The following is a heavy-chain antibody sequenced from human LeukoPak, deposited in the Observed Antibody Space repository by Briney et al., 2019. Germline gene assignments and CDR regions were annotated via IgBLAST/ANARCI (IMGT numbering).Heavy chain of an antibody. D-gene: IGHD3-22*01. J-gene: IGHJ3*02. CDR2: ISAYNGNT. Sequence: ASVKVSCKASGYTFSSYGISWVRQAPGQGLEWMGWISAYNGNTDYAQKLQGRVTMTTDTSTSTAYMELRSLKSDDTAVYYCASLKNYYDSSGYLVTDAFDIWGQGTMVTVSS. V-gene: IGHV1-18*01. CDR1: GYTFSSYG. CDR3: ASLKNYYDSSGYLVTDAFDI.